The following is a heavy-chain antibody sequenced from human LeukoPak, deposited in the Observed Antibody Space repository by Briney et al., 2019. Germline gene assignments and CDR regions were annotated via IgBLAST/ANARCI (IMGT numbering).Heavy chain of an antibody. Sequence: GASVKVSCKASGYTFTSYYMHWVRQAPGQGLEWMGIINSSGGSTSYAQKFQGRATMTRDMSTSTVYMELSSLRSEDTAVYYCARDPGSYYDSSAQMSGGAFDIWGQGTMVTVSS. CDR2: INSSGGST. CDR1: GYTFTSYY. V-gene: IGHV1-46*01. CDR3: ARDPGSYYDSSAQMSGGAFDI. D-gene: IGHD3-22*01. J-gene: IGHJ3*02.